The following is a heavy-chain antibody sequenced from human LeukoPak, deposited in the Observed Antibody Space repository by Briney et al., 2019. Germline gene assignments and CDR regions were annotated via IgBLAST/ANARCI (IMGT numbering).Heavy chain of an antibody. CDR3: TRGWQPLGYCSGGSCYSIPADY. D-gene: IGHD2-15*01. Sequence: GGSLRLSCTASGFTFGDYAMSWVRQAPGKGLEWVGFIRSRAYGGTTEYAASVKGRFTISRDDSKSIAYLQMNSLKTEDTAVYYCTRGWQPLGYCSGGSCYSIPADYWGQGTLVTVSS. J-gene: IGHJ4*02. CDR2: IRSRAYGGTT. V-gene: IGHV3-49*04. CDR1: GFTFGDYA.